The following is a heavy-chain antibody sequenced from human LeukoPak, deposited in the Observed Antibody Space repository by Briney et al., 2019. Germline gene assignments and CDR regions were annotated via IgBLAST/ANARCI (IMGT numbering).Heavy chain of an antibody. D-gene: IGHD5-18*01. Sequence: GGSLRLXCAASGFTFSSYAMHWVRQAPGKGLEYVSAITSNGGKTYYGNSVKGRFIVSRDNSKNTLYLQMGSLRAEDMAVYYCAREDGYNYGYSYWFDPWGQGTLVTVSS. V-gene: IGHV3-64*01. CDR2: ITSNGGKT. CDR1: GFTFSSYA. CDR3: AREDGYNYGYSYWFDP. J-gene: IGHJ5*02.